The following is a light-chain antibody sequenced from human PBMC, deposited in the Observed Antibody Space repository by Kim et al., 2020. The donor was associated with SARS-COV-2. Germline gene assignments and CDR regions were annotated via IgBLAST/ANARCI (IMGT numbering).Light chain of an antibody. Sequence: PGQSVTISCPGTRTDIVTYNYVSWYQQHPGKAPKLIIYEITKRPAGVPDRFSGSKSGDTASLTISGLQSEDEADYYCTSHANDNYVFGTGTKVTVL. CDR3: TSHANDNYV. CDR1: RTDIVTYNY. J-gene: IGLJ1*01. V-gene: IGLV2-8*01. CDR2: EIT.